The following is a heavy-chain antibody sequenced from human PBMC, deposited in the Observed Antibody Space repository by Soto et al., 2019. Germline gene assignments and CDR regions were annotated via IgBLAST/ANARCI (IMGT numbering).Heavy chain of an antibody. CDR2: FDPEDGET. CDR1: GYTLTELS. V-gene: IGHV1-24*01. D-gene: IGHD2-2*01. Sequence: ASVKVSCKVSGYTLTELSMHWVRQAPGKGLEWMGGFDPEDGETIYAQKFQGRVTMTEDTSTDTAYMELSSLRSEDTAVYYCATGGYCISTSCYYYYGMDVWGQGTTVTVSS. CDR3: ATGGYCISTSCYYYYGMDV. J-gene: IGHJ6*02.